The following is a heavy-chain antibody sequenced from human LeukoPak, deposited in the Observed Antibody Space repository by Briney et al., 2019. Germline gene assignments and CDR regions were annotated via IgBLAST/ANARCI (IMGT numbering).Heavy chain of an antibody. CDR1: GGSISSYY. D-gene: IGHD4-17*01. J-gene: IGHJ5*02. Sequence: PSETLSLTCTVSGGSISSYYWSWIRQPPGKGLEWVGYIYYTGDTNYNPSLKSRVTISVDTSKNQFSLKLSSVTAADTAVYYCARGGYGDYRSGWFDPWGQGTLVTVSS. CDR2: IYYTGDT. CDR3: ARGGYGDYRSGWFDP. V-gene: IGHV4-59*01.